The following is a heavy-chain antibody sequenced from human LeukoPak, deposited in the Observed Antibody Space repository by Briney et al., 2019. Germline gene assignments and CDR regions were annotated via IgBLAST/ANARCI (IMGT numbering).Heavy chain of an antibody. CDR3: AKVVIAAAGTNYYYYMDV. D-gene: IGHD6-13*01. V-gene: IGHV4-61*02. Sequence: PSETLSLTCTVSGNSISSGDYYWSWIRQPAGKGLEWIGRIYTSGSTTYNPSLKSRVTISGDTSENQFSLRLSSVTAADTAVYYCAKVVIAAAGTNYYYYMDVWGKGTTVTVSS. J-gene: IGHJ6*03. CDR1: GNSISSGDYY. CDR2: IYTSGST.